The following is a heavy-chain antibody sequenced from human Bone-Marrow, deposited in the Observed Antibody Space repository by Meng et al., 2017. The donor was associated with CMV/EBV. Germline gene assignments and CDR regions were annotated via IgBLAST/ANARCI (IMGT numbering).Heavy chain of an antibody. CDR2: IIPIFGTA. Sequence: QVQLVQSGAEVMKPGSSVKVSCKASGGTFSSYAISWVRQAPGQGLEWMGGIIPIFGTANYAQKFQGRVTITADESTSTAYMELSSLRSEDTAVYYCAREAQGGYGGPVWYFDLWGRGTLGSVSS. CDR3: AREAQGGYGGPVWYFDL. D-gene: IGHD4-23*01. J-gene: IGHJ2*01. CDR1: GGTFSSYA. V-gene: IGHV1-69*12.